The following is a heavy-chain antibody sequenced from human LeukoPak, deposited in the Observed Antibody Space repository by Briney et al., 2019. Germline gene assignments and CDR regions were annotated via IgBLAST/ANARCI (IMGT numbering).Heavy chain of an antibody. V-gene: IGHV3-30-3*01. J-gene: IGHJ4*02. CDR2: ISYDGSNK. CDR1: GFTFSSYA. D-gene: IGHD3-22*01. Sequence: GRSLRLSCAASGFTFSSYAMHWVRQAPGKGLEWVAAISYDGSNKYYADSVKGRFTISRDNSKNTLYLQMNSLRAEDTAVYYCASGSYYYDSSGYYNDFDYWGQGTLVTVSS. CDR3: ASGSYYYDSSGYYNDFDY.